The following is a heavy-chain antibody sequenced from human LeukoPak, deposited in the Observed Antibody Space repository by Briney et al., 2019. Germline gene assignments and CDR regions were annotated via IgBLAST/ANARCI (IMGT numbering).Heavy chain of an antibody. CDR1: GYTFTGYY. D-gene: IGHD2-2*01. Sequence: VASVKVSCKASGYTFTGYYMHWVRQAPGQGLEWMGWINPNSGGTNYAQKFQGRVTMTRDTSISTAYMELSRLRSDDTAVYYCARAGIVVVRSWFDPWGQGTLVTVSS. CDR3: ARAGIVVVRSWFDP. J-gene: IGHJ5*02. V-gene: IGHV1-2*02. CDR2: INPNSGGT.